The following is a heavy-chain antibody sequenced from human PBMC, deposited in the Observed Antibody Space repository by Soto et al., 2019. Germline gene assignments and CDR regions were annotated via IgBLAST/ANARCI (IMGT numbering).Heavy chain of an antibody. CDR3: ARMLAVNYYYYYMDL. J-gene: IGHJ6*03. CDR1: WFSLSNARMG. V-gene: IGHV2-26*01. Sequence: SGPTLVNPTETLTLTCTVSWFSLSNARMGVSWIRQPPGKALEWLAHILSNDEKSYSTSLKTRLTISMDTSKSQVVLNMTNTDPVDTATYYCARMLAVNYYYYYMDLWGKGTTVTVSS. CDR2: ILSNDEK. D-gene: IGHD3-22*01.